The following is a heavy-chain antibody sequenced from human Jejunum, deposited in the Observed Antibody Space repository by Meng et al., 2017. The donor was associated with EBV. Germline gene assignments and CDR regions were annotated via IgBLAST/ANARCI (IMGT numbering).Heavy chain of an antibody. D-gene: IGHD6-13*01. J-gene: IGHJ4*02. CDR2: MSPHSGNT. Sequence: VQVVKSGDEVKKPGASVKVSCKPPGHTLTSYDINWVRQATGQGPEWMGWMSPHSGNTGYAQKFQGRVTMTRDTSISTAYMELSSLRSEDTAVYYCARGVAAGFDYWGQGTLVTVSS. CDR1: GHTLTSYD. V-gene: IGHV1-8*02. CDR3: ARGVAAGFDY.